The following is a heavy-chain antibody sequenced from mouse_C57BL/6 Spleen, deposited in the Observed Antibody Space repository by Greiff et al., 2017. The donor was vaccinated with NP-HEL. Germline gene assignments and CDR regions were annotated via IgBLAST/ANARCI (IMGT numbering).Heavy chain of an antibody. J-gene: IGHJ3*01. V-gene: IGHV14-4*01. Sequence: VQLQQSGAELVRPGASVKLSCTASGFNIKDDYMHWVKQRPEQGLEWIGWIDPENGDTEYASKFQGKATITADTSSNTAYLQLSSLTSEDTAVYYCTTLLLRVFAYWGQGTLVTVSA. CDR3: TTLLLRVFAY. CDR2: IDPENGDT. D-gene: IGHD1-1*01. CDR1: GFNIKDDY.